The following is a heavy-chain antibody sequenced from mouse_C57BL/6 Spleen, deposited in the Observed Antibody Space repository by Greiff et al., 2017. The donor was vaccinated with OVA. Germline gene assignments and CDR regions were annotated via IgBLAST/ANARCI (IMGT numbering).Heavy chain of an antibody. CDR1: GFTFSSYA. CDR3: TKNYGSRGGYAMDY. V-gene: IGHV5-9-1*02. Sequence: EVKLVESGEGLVKPGGSLKLSCAASGFTFSSYAMSWVRQTPEKRLEWVAYISSGGDYIYYADTVKGRFTISRDNARNTLYLQMSSLKSEDTAMYYCTKNYGSRGGYAMDYWGQGTSVTVSS. J-gene: IGHJ4*01. CDR2: ISSGGDYI. D-gene: IGHD1-1*01.